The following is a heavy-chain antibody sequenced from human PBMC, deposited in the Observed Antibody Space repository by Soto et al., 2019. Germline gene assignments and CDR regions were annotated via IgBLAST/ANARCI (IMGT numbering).Heavy chain of an antibody. CDR3: AKLLLAVAGPNWFDP. V-gene: IGHV3-23*01. J-gene: IGHJ5*02. CDR2: ISGSGGST. Sequence: GGSLRLSCAASGFTFSSYAMSWVRQAPGKGLEWVSAISGSGGSTYYADSVKGRFTISRDNSKNTLYLQMNSLRHEDTAVYYCAKLLLAVAGPNWFDPCRQGPLVTVSS. D-gene: IGHD6-19*01. CDR1: GFTFSSYA.